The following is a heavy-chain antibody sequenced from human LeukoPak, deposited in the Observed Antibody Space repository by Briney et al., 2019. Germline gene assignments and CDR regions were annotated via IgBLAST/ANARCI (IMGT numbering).Heavy chain of an antibody. Sequence: SETLSLTCTVSGGSISSYYWSWIRQPPGKGVEWIGYIYYSGSANYNPSLKSRVTISVDTSKNQFSLKLSSVTAADTAVYYCARSPWGYFDYWGQGTLVTVSS. J-gene: IGHJ4*02. CDR3: ARSPWGYFDY. D-gene: IGHD3-16*01. CDR1: GGSISSYY. V-gene: IGHV4-59*01. CDR2: IYYSGSA.